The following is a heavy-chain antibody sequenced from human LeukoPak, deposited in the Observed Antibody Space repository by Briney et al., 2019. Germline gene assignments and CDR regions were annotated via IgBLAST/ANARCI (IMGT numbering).Heavy chain of an antibody. J-gene: IGHJ6*03. V-gene: IGHV1-18*01. CDR3: ARALRSKYCSGGSCYVYYYYYMDV. CDR1: GYTFTSYG. Sequence: ASVKVSCKASGYTFTSYGISWVRQAPGQGLEWMGWISAYNGNTNYAQKLQGGVTMTRDTSISTAYMELSRLRSDDTAVYYCARALRSKYCSGGSCYVYYYYYMDVWGKGTTVTVSS. D-gene: IGHD2-15*01. CDR2: ISAYNGNT.